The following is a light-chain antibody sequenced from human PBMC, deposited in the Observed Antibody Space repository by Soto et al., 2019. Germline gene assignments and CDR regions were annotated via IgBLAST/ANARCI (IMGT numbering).Light chain of an antibody. V-gene: IGKV3-11*01. CDR3: QQRDYWQVT. CDR2: DVS. Sequence: EIVLTQSPVTLSLSPGERATLSCRASQSVSGSLAWYPHKPGQAPRLLIYDVSNRATGIPARFSGSGSGTDFTLTISSLETEDFAIYYCQQRDYWQVTFGQGTRLEIK. J-gene: IGKJ5*01. CDR1: QSVSGS.